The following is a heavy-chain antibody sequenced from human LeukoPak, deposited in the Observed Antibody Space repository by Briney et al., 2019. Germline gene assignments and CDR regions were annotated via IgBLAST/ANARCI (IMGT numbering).Heavy chain of an antibody. D-gene: IGHD3-16*02. CDR1: GFTFSSYS. Sequence: GGSLRLSCAASGFTFSSYSMNWVRQAPGKGLEWVSSISSSSSYIYYADSVKGRFTISRDNAKNSLYLQMNSLRAEDTAVYYCARVGIMITFGGVIAPLDYWGQGTLVTVSS. CDR2: ISSSSSYI. J-gene: IGHJ4*02. V-gene: IGHV3-21*01. CDR3: ARVGIMITFGGVIAPLDY.